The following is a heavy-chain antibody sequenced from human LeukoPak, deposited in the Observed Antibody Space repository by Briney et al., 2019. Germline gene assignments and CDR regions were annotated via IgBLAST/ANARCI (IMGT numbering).Heavy chain of an antibody. Sequence: PSETLSLTCTVSGGSISNYYWSWIRQPPGKGLVWIGYIYYSGSTNYYPSLKSRVTISVDTSKNQFSLRLSSVTAADTAVYYCARHYKSSGTTVFDYWGQGTLVTVSS. CDR1: GGSISNYY. CDR2: IYYSGST. D-gene: IGHD4-11*01. J-gene: IGHJ4*02. V-gene: IGHV4-59*08. CDR3: ARHYKSSGTTVFDY.